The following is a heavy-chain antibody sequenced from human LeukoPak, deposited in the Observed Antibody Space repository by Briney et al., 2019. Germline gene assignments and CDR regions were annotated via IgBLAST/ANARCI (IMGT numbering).Heavy chain of an antibody. CDR2: LSGSGGST. CDR1: GFTFSSSS. Sequence: GGSLRLSCAASGFTFSSSSMSWVRQAPGKGLEWVSALSGSGGSTYYADSVKGRFTISRDNSKNTLYLQMNSLRAEDTAVYYCAKQWLVKDPAYFDYWGQGTLVTVSS. CDR3: AKQWLVKDPAYFDY. J-gene: IGHJ4*02. V-gene: IGHV3-23*01. D-gene: IGHD6-19*01.